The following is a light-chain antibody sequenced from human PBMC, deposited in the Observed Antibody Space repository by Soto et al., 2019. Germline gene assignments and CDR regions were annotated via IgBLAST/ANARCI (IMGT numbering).Light chain of an antibody. Sequence: QSALTQPHSVSGSTGQSVAISCSGTSSDDGGYNYVSWYQQHPGKAPKLIIFDVNKRPSGVPDRFSGSKSGSTASLTISGLQAEDEADYYCCSYGGSFYIVGTGTKLTVL. CDR2: DVN. CDR1: SSDDGGYNY. J-gene: IGLJ1*01. CDR3: CSYGGSFYI. V-gene: IGLV2-11*01.